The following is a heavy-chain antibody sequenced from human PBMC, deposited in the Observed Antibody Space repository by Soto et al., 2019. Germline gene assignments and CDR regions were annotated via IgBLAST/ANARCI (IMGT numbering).Heavy chain of an antibody. CDR1: GFTFSGYA. V-gene: IGHV3-23*01. Sequence: GGSLRLSCAASGFTFSGYAMSWVRQAPGKGLERVSVISDSGGSTYYADSVKGRFTISRDNSKNTLYLQMNSLRAEDTAVYSCAKNYDTSGYSLSRFFDYWGQGTLVTVSS. D-gene: IGHD3-22*01. CDR3: AKNYDTSGYSLSRFFDY. J-gene: IGHJ4*02. CDR2: ISDSGGST.